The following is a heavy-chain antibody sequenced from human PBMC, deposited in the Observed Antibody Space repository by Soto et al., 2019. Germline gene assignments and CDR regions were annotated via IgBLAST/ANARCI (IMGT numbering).Heavy chain of an antibody. V-gene: IGHV1-8*01. CDR1: GYTFTSYD. D-gene: IGHD3-10*01. J-gene: IGHJ6*02. CDR2: MNPNSDNT. CDR3: AKKTVLLWFGEDYGMDV. Sequence: ASVEVSCKASGYTFTSYDINWVRQATGQGLEWMGWMNPNSDNTGYAQKFQGRVTMTRNTSISTAYMELTSLRSEDTAVYYCAKKTVLLWFGEDYGMDVWGQGTTVTVSS.